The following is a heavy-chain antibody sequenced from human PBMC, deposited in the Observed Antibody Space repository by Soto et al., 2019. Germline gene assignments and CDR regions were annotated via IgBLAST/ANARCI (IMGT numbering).Heavy chain of an antibody. J-gene: IGHJ6*02. CDR1: GDSVSSNSAA. Sequence: PSQTLSLTCAISGDSVSSNSAAWNWIRQSPSRGLEWLGRTYYRSKWYNDYAVSVKSRITINPDTSKNQFSLQLNSVTPEDTAVYYCARVSLDPSSTYYGMDVWGQGTTVTVSS. CDR2: TYYRSKWYN. D-gene: IGHD3-16*01. V-gene: IGHV6-1*01. CDR3: ARVSLDPSSTYYGMDV.